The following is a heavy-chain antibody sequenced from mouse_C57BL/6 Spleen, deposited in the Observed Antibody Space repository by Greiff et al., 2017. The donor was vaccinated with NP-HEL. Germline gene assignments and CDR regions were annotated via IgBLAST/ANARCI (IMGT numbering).Heavy chain of an antibody. Sequence: VQLQQSGAELAKPGASVKLSCKASGYTFTSYWMHWVKQRPGQGLEWIGYINPSSGYTKYNQKFKDKAPLTADTSSSTAYMQLSSLTYEDSAVYYCARRHITTVVAYYAMDYWGQGTSVTVSS. V-gene: IGHV1-7*01. CDR1: GYTFTSYW. D-gene: IGHD1-1*01. J-gene: IGHJ4*01. CDR2: INPSSGYT. CDR3: ARRHITTVVAYYAMDY.